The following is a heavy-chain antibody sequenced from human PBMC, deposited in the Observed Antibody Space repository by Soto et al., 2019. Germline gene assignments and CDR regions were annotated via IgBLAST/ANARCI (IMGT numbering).Heavy chain of an antibody. CDR3: ARLVYDTRLNYMYFDF. Sequence: TSETLSLTCAVSGVSLTSGNWWTWVRQSPQRGLEYIGEIFHDGTANYYPSFERRVAMSVDTSRNQFSLKLTSVTAADTAVYFCARLVYDTRLNYMYFDFWGPGTLVTVSS. D-gene: IGHD3-10*01. V-gene: IGHV4-4*02. J-gene: IGHJ4*02. CDR1: GVSLTSGNW. CDR2: IFHDGTA.